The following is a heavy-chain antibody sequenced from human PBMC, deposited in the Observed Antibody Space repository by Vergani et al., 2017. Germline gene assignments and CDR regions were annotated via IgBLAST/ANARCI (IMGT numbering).Heavy chain of an antibody. V-gene: IGHV3-21*01. CDR1: GFTFSSYS. D-gene: IGHD3-10*01. Sequence: EVQLVESGGGLVKPGGSLRLSCAASGFTFSSYSMNWVRQAPGKGLEWVSSISSSSSYIYYADSVKGRFTISRDNAKNSLYLQMNSLRAEDTAVYYCAREYVVRGVMAPPPGVDYWGQGTLVNVSS. J-gene: IGHJ4*02. CDR3: AREYVVRGVMAPPPGVDY. CDR2: ISSSSSYI.